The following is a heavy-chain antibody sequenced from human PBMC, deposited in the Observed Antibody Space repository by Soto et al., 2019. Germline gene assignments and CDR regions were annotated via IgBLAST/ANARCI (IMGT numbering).Heavy chain of an antibody. J-gene: IGHJ3*02. CDR3: AKSPYDILTGYFGAPPQHDAFDI. V-gene: IGHV3-23*01. D-gene: IGHD3-9*01. Sequence: GGSLRLSCAASGFTFSSYAMSWVRQAPGKGLEWVSAISGSGGSTYYADSVKGRFTISRDNSKNTLYLQMNSLRAEDTAVYYCAKSPYDILTGYFGAPPQHDAFDIWGQGTMVTVSS. CDR2: ISGSGGST. CDR1: GFTFSSYA.